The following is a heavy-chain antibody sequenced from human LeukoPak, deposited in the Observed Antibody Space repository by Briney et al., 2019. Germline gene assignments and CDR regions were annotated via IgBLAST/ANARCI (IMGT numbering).Heavy chain of an antibody. V-gene: IGHV4-4*02. CDR2: IYHSGST. CDR3: ARTDYYGSGSLPY. D-gene: IGHD3-10*01. J-gene: IGHJ4*02. Sequence: GSLRLSCAASGLTFSSYAMTWVRQPPGKGLEWIGEIYHSGSTNYNPSLKSRVTISVDKSKNQFSLKLSSVTAADTAVYYCARTDYYGSGSLPYWGQGTLVTVSS. CDR1: GLTFSSYAM.